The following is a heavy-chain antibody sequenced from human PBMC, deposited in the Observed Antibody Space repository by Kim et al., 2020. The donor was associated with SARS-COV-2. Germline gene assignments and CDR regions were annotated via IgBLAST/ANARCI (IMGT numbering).Heavy chain of an antibody. D-gene: IGHD3-10*01. Sequence: GGPNYHPPRGSRVTISHDTSTNQFSLKLSSVTAADTAVYYCARGSVRFDYWGQGTLVTVSS. CDR2: GGP. V-gene: IGHV4-59*09. J-gene: IGHJ4*02. CDR3: ARGSVRFDY.